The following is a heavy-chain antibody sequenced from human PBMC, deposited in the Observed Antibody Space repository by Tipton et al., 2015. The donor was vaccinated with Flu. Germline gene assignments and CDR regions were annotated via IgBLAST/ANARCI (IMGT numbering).Heavy chain of an antibody. Sequence: SLRLSCAASGFTFDDYAMHWVRQAPGKGLEWVSGISWNSGSIGYAVSVKGRFTISRDNAKNSLYLQMNSLRAEDTALYYCAKFHGSPYAFDIWGQGTMVTFAS. CDR2: ISWNSGSI. CDR1: GFTFDDYA. CDR3: AKFHGSPYAFDI. V-gene: IGHV3-9*01. J-gene: IGHJ3*02.